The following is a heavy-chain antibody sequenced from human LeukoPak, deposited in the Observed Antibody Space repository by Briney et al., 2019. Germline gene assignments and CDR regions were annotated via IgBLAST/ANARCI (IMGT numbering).Heavy chain of an antibody. CDR3: ARDIQLST. V-gene: IGHV3-23*01. CDR2: ISNTGANT. J-gene: IGHJ3*01. CDR1: GFTFSGSA. D-gene: IGHD5-24*01. Sequence: GGSLRLSCAASGFTFSGSAMSWVRQAPGEGLEWVSLISNTGANTYYTDSVRGRFTISRDNSKDTLFLQMNSLRAEDTAIYYCARDIQLSTWGLGTMVTVSS.